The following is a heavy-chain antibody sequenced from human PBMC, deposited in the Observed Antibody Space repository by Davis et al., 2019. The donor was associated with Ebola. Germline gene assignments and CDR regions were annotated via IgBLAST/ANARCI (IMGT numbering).Heavy chain of an antibody. V-gene: IGHV3-30-3*01. D-gene: IGHD3-10*01. J-gene: IGHJ6*02. CDR3: AREGYYYGSGSYFDYDGMDV. CDR1: GFTFSSYA. Sequence: GGSLTLSCAASGFTFSSYAMHWVRQAPGKGLEWVAVISYDGSNKYYADSVKGRFTISRDNSKNTLYLQMNSLRAEDTAVYYCAREGYYYGSGSYFDYDGMDVWGQGTTVTVSS. CDR2: ISYDGSNK.